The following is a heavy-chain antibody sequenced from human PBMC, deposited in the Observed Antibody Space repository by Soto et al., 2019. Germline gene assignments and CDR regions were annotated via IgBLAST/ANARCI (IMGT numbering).Heavy chain of an antibody. V-gene: IGHV1-18*01. CDR2: ISAYNGNT. Sequence: GSVKVSCKASGYTFTSYGISWVRQAPGQGLEWMGWISAYNGNTNYAQKLQGRVTMTTDTSTSTAYMELRSLRSDDTAVYYCARDLGTYYDFWSGYYSRYYGMDVWGQGTTDTVSS. J-gene: IGHJ6*02. D-gene: IGHD3-3*01. CDR1: GYTFTSYG. CDR3: ARDLGTYYDFWSGYYSRYYGMDV.